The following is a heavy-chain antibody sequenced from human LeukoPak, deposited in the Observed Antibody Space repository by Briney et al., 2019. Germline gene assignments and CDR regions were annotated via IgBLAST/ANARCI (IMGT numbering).Heavy chain of an antibody. CDR1: GGSISSTSYY. CDR3: ARHLGYCSGGSCHGSWFDP. J-gene: IGHJ5*02. Sequence: SETLSLTCTVSGGSISSTSYYWSWIRQPPGKGLEWIGSIYSGGSTYYNPSLKSRITISVDTSNNQFSLRLSSVTAADTAFYYCARHLGYCSGGSCHGSWFDPWGQGTLVTVSS. D-gene: IGHD2-15*01. CDR2: IYSGGST. V-gene: IGHV4-39*01.